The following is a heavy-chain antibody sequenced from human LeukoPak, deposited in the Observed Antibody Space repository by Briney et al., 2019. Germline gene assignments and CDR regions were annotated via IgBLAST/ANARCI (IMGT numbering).Heavy chain of an antibody. D-gene: IGHD5-24*01. J-gene: IGHJ4*02. CDR1: GFTFSSYW. Sequence: GGSLRLSCAASGFTFSSYWMSWVRQAPGKGLEWVANIKQDGSEKYYVDSVKGRFTISRDNAKNSLHLQMNSLRPEDTALYYCVKDRGLRNQWLQVTYDSWGQGTLVTVSS. CDR2: IKQDGSEK. V-gene: IGHV3-7*03. CDR3: VKDRGLRNQWLQVTYDS.